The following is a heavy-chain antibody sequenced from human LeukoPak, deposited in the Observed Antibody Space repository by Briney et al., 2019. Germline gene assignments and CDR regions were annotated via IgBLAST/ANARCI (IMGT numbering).Heavy chain of an antibody. CDR1: GFTFSSYG. CDR2: IWYDGSNK. D-gene: IGHD3-3*01. CDR3: ARGPNYDFWSGYYTNYYYYMDL. J-gene: IGHJ6*03. V-gene: IGHV3-33*01. Sequence: PGGSLRLSCAASGFTFSSYGMHWVRQAPGKGLEWVAVIWYDGSNKYYADSVKGRFTISRDNSKNTLYLQMNSLRAEDTAVYYCARGPNYDFWSGYYTNYYYYMDLWGKGTTVTVSS.